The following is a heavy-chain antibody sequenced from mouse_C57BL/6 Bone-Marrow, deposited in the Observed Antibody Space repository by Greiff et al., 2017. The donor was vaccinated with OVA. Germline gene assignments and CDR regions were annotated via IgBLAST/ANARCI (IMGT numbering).Heavy chain of an antibody. J-gene: IGHJ2*01. CDR3: AREGDYYGSSLDYFDY. CDR2: IDPSDSYT. V-gene: IGHV1-50*01. Sequence: QQSCKASGYTFTSYWMQWVKQRPGQGLEWIGEIDPSDSYTNYNQKFKGKATLTVDTSSSTAYMQLSSLTSEDSAVYYCAREGDYYGSSLDYFDYWGQGTTLTVSS. CDR1: GYTFTSYW. D-gene: IGHD1-1*01.